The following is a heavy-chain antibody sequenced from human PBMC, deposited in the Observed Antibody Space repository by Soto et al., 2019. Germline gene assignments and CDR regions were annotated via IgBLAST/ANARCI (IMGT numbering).Heavy chain of an antibody. J-gene: IGHJ5*02. D-gene: IGHD3-10*01. CDR1: GSTFSSYW. CDR3: ARDRGGWGFFKIRQGNWFDP. CDR2: IKQDGSEK. Sequence: PGGSLRLSCAASGSTFSSYWMSWVRQAPGKGLEWVANIKQDGSEKYYVDSVKGRFTISRDNAKNSLYLQMNSLRAEDTAVYYCARDRGGWGFFKIRQGNWFDPWGQGTLVTVSS. V-gene: IGHV3-7*03.